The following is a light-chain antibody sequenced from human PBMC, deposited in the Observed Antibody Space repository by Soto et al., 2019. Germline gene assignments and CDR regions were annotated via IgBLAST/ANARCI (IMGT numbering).Light chain of an antibody. J-gene: IGLJ1*01. CDR3: SSYTSSSTYV. V-gene: IGLV2-14*01. CDR1: RSDVGGYNY. CDR2: DVS. Sequence: QSALAQPASVSRSPGQSITISCTGTRSDVGGYNYVSWYQQHPGKAPKLMIYDVSNRPSGVSNRFSGSKSGNTASLTISGLHAEDDADYYCSSYTSSSTYVFGTGTKVTVL.